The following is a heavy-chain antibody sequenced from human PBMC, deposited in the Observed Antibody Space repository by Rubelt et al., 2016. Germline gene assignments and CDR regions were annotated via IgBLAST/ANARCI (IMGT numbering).Heavy chain of an antibody. D-gene: IGHD2-15*01. CDR3: ARSLGVEADYYYAMDV. Sequence: VQLVGSGGGLVQPGGSLRLSCAASGFTFSTHSMNWVRQAPGKGLEWISYISGSSSAIHYADSVKGRFTISRDNAKTSLYLQMKSLRAEDTAVYYCARSLGVEADYYYAMDVWGQGTTVIVSS. CDR2: ISGSSSAI. CDR1: GFTFSTHS. V-gene: IGHV3-48*01. J-gene: IGHJ6*02.